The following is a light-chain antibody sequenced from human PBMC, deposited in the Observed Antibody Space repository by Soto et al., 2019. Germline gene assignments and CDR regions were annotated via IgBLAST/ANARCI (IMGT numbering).Light chain of an antibody. V-gene: IGLV2-11*01. CDR3: CSHAGSYTFVL. CDR1: SSDVGGYNY. J-gene: IGLJ2*01. CDR2: DVI. Sequence: QSALTQPASVSGSPGQSITISCTGTSSDVGGYNYVSWYQQHPGKAPKLMIYDVIQRPSGVPDRFSGSKSGNTASLIISGLQAEDEADYYCCSHAGSYTFVLFGGGTKLTVL.